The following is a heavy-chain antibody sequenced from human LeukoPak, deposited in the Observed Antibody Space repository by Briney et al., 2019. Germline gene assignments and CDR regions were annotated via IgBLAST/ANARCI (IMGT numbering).Heavy chain of an antibody. D-gene: IGHD1-26*01. CDR3: AREDAGGTYSFDY. CDR1: GFTGSSNC. Sequence: GGSLRLSCAGSGFTGSSNCMSGVRQSPGKGPEWVSVIYTSGITYYADSVRGRFTISRDNSKNTLYLQMDSLTAEDTAVYYCAREDAGGTYSFDYWGQGTLVTVSS. V-gene: IGHV3-66*01. J-gene: IGHJ4*02. CDR2: IYTSGIT.